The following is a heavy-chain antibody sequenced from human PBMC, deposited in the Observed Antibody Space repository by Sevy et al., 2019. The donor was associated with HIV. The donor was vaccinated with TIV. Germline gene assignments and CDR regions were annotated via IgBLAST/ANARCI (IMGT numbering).Heavy chain of an antibody. CDR1: GYTFTSYG. J-gene: IGHJ4*02. D-gene: IGHD2-2*01. Sequence: ASVKVSCKASGYTFTSYGISWVRQAPGQGLEWMGWISAYNGNTNYAQKLQGRVTMTTDTSTSTAYMKLRSLRSNDTAVYYCARERYTRYCSSTSCYCDYWGQGTLVTVSS. V-gene: IGHV1-18*01. CDR2: ISAYNGNT. CDR3: ARERYTRYCSSTSCYCDY.